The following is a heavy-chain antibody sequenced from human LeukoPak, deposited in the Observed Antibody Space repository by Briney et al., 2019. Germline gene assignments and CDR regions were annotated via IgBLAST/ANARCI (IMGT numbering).Heavy chain of an antibody. CDR1: GGSISSGSYY. CDR3: ARASKDYYDSSGYIGY. CDR2: IYTSGST. J-gene: IGHJ4*02. V-gene: IGHV4-61*02. D-gene: IGHD3-22*01. Sequence: SETLSLTCTVSGGSISSGSYYWRWIRQPAGKGLGWIGRIYTSGSTNYNPSLKSRVTISVDTSKNQFSLKLSSVTAADTAVYYCARASKDYYDSSGYIGYWGQGTLVTVSS.